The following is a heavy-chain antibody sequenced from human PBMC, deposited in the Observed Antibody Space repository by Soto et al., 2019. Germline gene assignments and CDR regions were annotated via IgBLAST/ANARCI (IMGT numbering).Heavy chain of an antibody. V-gene: IGHV4-59*12. CDR2: IYYSGST. Sequence: SETLSLTCTVSGGSISSYYWSWIRQPPGKGLEWIGYIYYSGSTNYNPSLKSRVTISVDTSKNQFSLQLTSVTPEDTAVYYCAGTTSHQWYYMDVWGKGTTVTVSS. D-gene: IGHD1-7*01. CDR3: AGTTSHQWYYMDV. CDR1: GGSISSYY. J-gene: IGHJ6*03.